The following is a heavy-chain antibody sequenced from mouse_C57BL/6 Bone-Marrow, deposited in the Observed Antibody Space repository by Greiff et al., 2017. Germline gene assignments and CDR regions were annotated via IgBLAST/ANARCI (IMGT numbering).Heavy chain of an antibody. V-gene: IGHV3-6*01. D-gene: IGHD1-1*01. CDR1: GYSITSGYY. CDR2: ISYDGSN. Sequence: EVKLLESGPGLVKPSQSLSLTCSVTGYSITSGYYWNWIRQFPGNKLEWMGYISYDGSNNYNPSLKNRISITRDTSKNQFFLKLNSVTTEDTATYYCARDYITTVVAFYWYFDGWGTGTTVTVSS. J-gene: IGHJ1*03. CDR3: ARDYITTVVAFYWYFDG.